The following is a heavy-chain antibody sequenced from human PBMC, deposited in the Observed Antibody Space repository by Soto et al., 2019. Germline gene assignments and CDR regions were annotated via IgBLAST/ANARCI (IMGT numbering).Heavy chain of an antibody. CDR2: IYYSGST. Sequence: SETLSLTCTVSGGSISSSSYYWGWIRQPPGKGLEWIGSIYYSGSTYYNPSLKSRVTISVDTSKNQFSLKLSSVTAADTAVYYCARHRPYEYFQHWGQGTLVTVSS. J-gene: IGHJ1*01. V-gene: IGHV4-39*01. CDR1: GGSISSSSYY. CDR3: ARHRPYEYFQH.